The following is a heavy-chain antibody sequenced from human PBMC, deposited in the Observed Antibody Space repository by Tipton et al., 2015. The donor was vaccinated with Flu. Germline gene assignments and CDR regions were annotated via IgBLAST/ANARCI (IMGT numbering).Heavy chain of an antibody. J-gene: IGHJ4*02. CDR1: GDSISTGTYY. Sequence: TLSPTCTVSGDSISTGTYYWSWIRQPAGKGLEWIGRINTSGTTNYNSSLKSRITISVDTSKNQFSMKLNSVTAADTAMYYCAGEGRWLQCLDSLGQGTLGNGSS. V-gene: IGHV4-61*02. D-gene: IGHD5-24*01. CDR2: INTSGTT. CDR3: AGEGRWLQCLDS.